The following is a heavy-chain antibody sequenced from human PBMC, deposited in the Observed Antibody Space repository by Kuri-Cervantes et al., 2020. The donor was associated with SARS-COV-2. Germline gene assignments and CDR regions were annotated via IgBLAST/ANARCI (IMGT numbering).Heavy chain of an antibody. D-gene: IGHD6-13*01. CDR2: ISYDGSNK. CDR1: GFTFSSYA. Sequence: GGSLRLSCAASGFTFSSYAMHWVRQAPGKGLEWVAVISYDGSNKYYADSVKGRFTISRDNSKNTLYLQMNSLRAEDTAVYYCARAGGSSWYPRFYYGMDVWGQGTTVTVSS. J-gene: IGHJ6*02. CDR3: ARAGGSSWYPRFYYGMDV. V-gene: IGHV3-30*01.